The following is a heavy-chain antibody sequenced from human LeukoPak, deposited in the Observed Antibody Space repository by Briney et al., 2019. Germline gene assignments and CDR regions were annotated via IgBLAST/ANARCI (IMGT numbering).Heavy chain of an antibody. CDR2: IYSGGST. D-gene: IGHD3-22*01. CDR1: GFTVSSNY. V-gene: IGHV3-53*01. Sequence: GGSLRLSCAASGFTVSSNYMSWVRQAPGKGLEWVSVIYSGGSTYYADSVKDRFTISRDNSKNTLYLQMNSLRAEDTAVYYCARGPPYYYDSSGYYPKGFDYWGQGTLVTVSS. CDR3: ARGPPYYYDSSGYYPKGFDY. J-gene: IGHJ4*02.